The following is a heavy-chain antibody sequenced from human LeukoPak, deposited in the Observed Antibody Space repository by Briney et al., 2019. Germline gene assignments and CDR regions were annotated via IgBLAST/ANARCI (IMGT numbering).Heavy chain of an antibody. J-gene: IGHJ5*02. CDR2: TYYRSTWYN. V-gene: IGHV6-1*01. CDR3: AREKFAPNWFDP. CDR1: GDSVSSNSVT. Sequence: SQTLSLTCAISGDSVSSNSVTWNWIRQSPSRGLEWLGRTYYRSTWYNDYAVSVRGRITVNPDTSKNQFSLQLNSVTPEDTAVYYCAREKFAPNWFDPWGQGTLVTVSS.